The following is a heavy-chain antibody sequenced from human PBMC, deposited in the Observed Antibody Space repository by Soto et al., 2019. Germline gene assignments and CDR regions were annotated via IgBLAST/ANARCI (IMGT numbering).Heavy chain of an antibody. CDR1: GGSISSGGYY. J-gene: IGHJ6*02. V-gene: IGHV4-31*01. CDR3: ARGSSIAGLYYGMDV. D-gene: IGHD6-6*01. CDR2: NYYSGIT. Sequence: QVQLQESGPGLVKPSQTLSLTCTVSGGSISSGGYYWTWIRQHPGKGLEWIGYNYYSGITYYNLSLKSLVTISLDTSKNQFSLKLSSVTAADTAVYYCARGSSIAGLYYGMDVWGQGTTVTVSS.